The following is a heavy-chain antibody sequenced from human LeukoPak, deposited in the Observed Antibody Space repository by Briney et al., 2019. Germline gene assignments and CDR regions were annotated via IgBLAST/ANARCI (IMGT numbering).Heavy chain of an antibody. V-gene: IGHV4-31*03. J-gene: IGHJ4*02. CDR1: GGSISSGSISSGDYY. Sequence: SETLSLTCTVSGGSISSGSISSGDYYWSWIRQHPGKGLEWIGYINYSGRTYYSPSLKSRVTISVDTSKNQFSLKLSSVTAADTAVYYCARAYSCSWYVPDDWGQGTLVTVSS. CDR3: ARAYSCSWYVPDD. D-gene: IGHD6-13*01. CDR2: INYSGRT.